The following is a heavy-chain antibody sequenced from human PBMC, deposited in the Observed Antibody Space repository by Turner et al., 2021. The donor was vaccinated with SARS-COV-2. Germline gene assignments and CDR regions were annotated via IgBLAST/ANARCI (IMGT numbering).Heavy chain of an antibody. J-gene: IGHJ4*02. V-gene: IGHV4-59*01. CDR2: SYYSGST. CDR3: ARDPGEGSFDY. CDR1: GGSISSYY. D-gene: IGHD3-16*01. Sequence: QVQLQESGPGLVKPSETLSLTCTVSGGSISSYYWSWIRQPPGKGLEWIGYSYYSGSTNYNPSLKSRVTISVDTSKNQFSLKLSSVTAADTAVYYCARDPGEGSFDYWGRGTLVTVSS.